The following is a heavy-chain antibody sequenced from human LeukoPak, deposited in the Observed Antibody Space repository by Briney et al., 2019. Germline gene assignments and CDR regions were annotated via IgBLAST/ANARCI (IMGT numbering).Heavy chain of an antibody. CDR3: ARSGYSYGMFDY. CDR2: INAGNGNT. V-gene: IGHV1-3*01. Sequence: LGASVKVSCKASGYTFTSYAMHWVRQAPGQRLEWMGWINAGNGNTKYSQKFQGRVTITRDTSASTAYMELSSLRSEDTAVYCCARSGYSYGMFDYWGQGTLVTVSS. D-gene: IGHD5-18*01. J-gene: IGHJ4*02. CDR1: GYTFTSYA.